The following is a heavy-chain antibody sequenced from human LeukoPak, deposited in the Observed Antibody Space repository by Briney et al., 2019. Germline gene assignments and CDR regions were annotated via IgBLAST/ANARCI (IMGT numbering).Heavy chain of an antibody. CDR1: GFTFSSYA. J-gene: IGHJ4*02. Sequence: GGSLRLSCAASGFTFSSYAMSWVRQAPGKGLEWVSAISGSGGSTYYADSVKGRFTISRDNSKNTLYLQMNSLRAEDTAVYYCAKDNVDSRRLEGYYWGQGTLVTVSS. D-gene: IGHD3-22*01. CDR2: ISGSGGST. V-gene: IGHV3-23*01. CDR3: AKDNVDSRRLEGYY.